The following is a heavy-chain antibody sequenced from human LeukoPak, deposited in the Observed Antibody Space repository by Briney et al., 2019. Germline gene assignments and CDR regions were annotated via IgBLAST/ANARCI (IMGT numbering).Heavy chain of an antibody. Sequence: SETLSLTCTVSGGSISSGSYYWSWIRQPAGKGLEWIGRIYTSGSTNYNPSLKSRVTISVDTSKNQFSLKLSSVTAADTAVYYCARAYSSGWSHYYYYYMDVWGKGTTVTISS. D-gene: IGHD6-19*01. V-gene: IGHV4-61*02. CDR3: ARAYSSGWSHYYYYYMDV. CDR1: GGSISSGSYY. CDR2: IYTSGST. J-gene: IGHJ6*03.